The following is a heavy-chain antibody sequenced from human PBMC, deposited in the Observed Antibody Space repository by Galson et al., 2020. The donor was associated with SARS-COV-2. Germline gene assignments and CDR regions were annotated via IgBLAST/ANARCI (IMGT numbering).Heavy chain of an antibody. D-gene: IGHD2-15*01. CDR3: ARVAPPAPGDCSGGSCYSGAFDI. Sequence: ASVKVSCKASGYTFTGYYMHWVRQAPGQGLEWMGWINPNSGGTNYAQKFQGWVTMTRDTSISTAYMELSRLRSDDTAVYYCARVAPPAPGDCSGGSCYSGAFDIWGQGTMVTVSS. V-gene: IGHV1-2*04. CDR2: INPNSGGT. J-gene: IGHJ3*02. CDR1: GYTFTGYY.